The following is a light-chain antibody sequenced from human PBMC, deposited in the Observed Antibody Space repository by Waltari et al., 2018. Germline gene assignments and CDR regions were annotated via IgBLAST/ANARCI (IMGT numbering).Light chain of an antibody. V-gene: IGKV1-39*01. CDR1: QSIGTH. CDR3: QQSYSTPPT. J-gene: IGKJ2*01. Sequence: DIQMTQSPSSLSASVGDRVTITCRASQSIGTHLNWYQQKPGKAPKFMIYAASSLQSGVPSRFSGSGSGTYFSLTISRLQPEDFATYYCQQSYSTPPTFGQGTNLEIK. CDR2: AAS.